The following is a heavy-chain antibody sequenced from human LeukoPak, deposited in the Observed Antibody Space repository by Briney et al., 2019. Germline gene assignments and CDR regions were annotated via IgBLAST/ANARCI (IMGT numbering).Heavy chain of an antibody. V-gene: IGHV1-2*02. CDR2: VDSKSGGT. CDR1: GYTFTGYY. D-gene: IGHD4-17*01. J-gene: IGHJ4*02. Sequence: ASVTVSCKASGYTFTGYYMHWVRQAPGQGFEWLGRVDSKSGGTNYAQKFQGRVTMTRDTSISTVYMQLISLRSDDTAVYYCAREMNYDDYRTSDYWGQGTLVTVS. CDR3: AREMNYDDYRTSDY.